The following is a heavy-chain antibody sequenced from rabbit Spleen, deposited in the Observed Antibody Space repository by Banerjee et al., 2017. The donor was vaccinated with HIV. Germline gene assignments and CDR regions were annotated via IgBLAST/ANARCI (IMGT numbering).Heavy chain of an antibody. CDR3: ARGPPYAGYAGYGYVYLNL. D-gene: IGHD6-1*01. CDR1: GFSFSSGYD. Sequence: QEQLEESGGGLVQPGASLTLTCTASGFSFSSGYDMSWVRQAPGKGLEWIGFIYTGNGKNYYASWVNGQFTISSHNAQNTLYLQLNSLTAADTATYFCARGPPYAGYAGYGYVYLNLWGPGTLVTVS. CDR2: IYTGNGKN. V-gene: IGHV1S45*01. J-gene: IGHJ4*01.